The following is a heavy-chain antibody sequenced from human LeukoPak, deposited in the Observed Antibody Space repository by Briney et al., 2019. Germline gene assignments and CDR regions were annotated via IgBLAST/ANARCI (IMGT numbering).Heavy chain of an antibody. CDR1: GGSFSGYY. CDR3: ARAYWADDAFDI. CDR2: IYYSEST. Sequence: PSETLSLTCAVYGGSFSGYYWSWIRQPPGKGLEWIGYIYYSESTNYNPSLKSRVTISVDTSKNQFSLKLSSVTAADTAVYYCARAYWADDAFDIWGQGTMVTVSS. V-gene: IGHV4-59*01. D-gene: IGHD2-8*02. J-gene: IGHJ3*02.